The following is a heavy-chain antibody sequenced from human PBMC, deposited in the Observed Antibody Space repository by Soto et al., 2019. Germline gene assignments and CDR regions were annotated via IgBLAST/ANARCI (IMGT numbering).Heavy chain of an antibody. CDR2: INHSGST. CDR3: ARGSLGSPRITAYDY. J-gene: IGHJ4*02. CDR1: GGSFSGYY. Sequence: SETLSLTCAVYGGSFSGYYWSWIRQPPGKGLEWIGEINHSGSTNYNPSLKSRVTMSVDTSKNQFSLKLSSVTAADTAVYYCARGSLGSPRITAYDYWGQGTLVTVSS. D-gene: IGHD2-15*01. V-gene: IGHV4-34*01.